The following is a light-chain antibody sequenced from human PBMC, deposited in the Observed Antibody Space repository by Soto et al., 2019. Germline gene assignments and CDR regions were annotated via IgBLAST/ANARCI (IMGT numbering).Light chain of an antibody. CDR2: QVS. CDR1: SSDIGAYDF. J-gene: IGLJ3*02. V-gene: IGLV2-14*01. Sequence: QSVLTQAASASGSPGQSITISCSGTSSDIGAYDFVSWYQQHPGKAPKLMIFQVSYRPSGVSSRFSGSKSGNTASLTISGLQAEDEADYYCASHTTSKTWVFGGGTKVTVL. CDR3: ASHTTSKTWV.